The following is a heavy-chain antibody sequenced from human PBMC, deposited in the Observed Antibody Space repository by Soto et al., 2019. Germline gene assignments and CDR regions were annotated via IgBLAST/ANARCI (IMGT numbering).Heavy chain of an antibody. CDR3: ARGSWIQLWTYYGDYLYYGMDV. CDR2: INPNSGGT. J-gene: IGHJ6*02. CDR1: GYTFTGYY. D-gene: IGHD5-18*01. V-gene: IGHV1-2*02. Sequence: ASVKVSCKASGYTFTGYYIHWVRQAPGQGLEWMGWINPNSGGTNYAQKFQGRVTMTRDTSLSTAYMELSRLRSDDTAVYYCARGSWIQLWTYYGDYLYYGMDVWGQGATVTVSS.